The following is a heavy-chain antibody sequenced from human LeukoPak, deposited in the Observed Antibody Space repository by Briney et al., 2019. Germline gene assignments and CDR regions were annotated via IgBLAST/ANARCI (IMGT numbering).Heavy chain of an antibody. CDR3: ARSYDCGGDCFEAFDI. CDR2: IIPIFDTG. D-gene: IGHD2-21*02. CDR1: GGTFSNYP. J-gene: IGHJ3*02. V-gene: IGHV1-69*06. Sequence: ASVKVSCKASGGTFSNYPISWVRQAPGQGLEWIGGIIPIFDTGNYAQKFQGRVTITADKSTNTAYMELSSLRSEDTAVYYCARSYDCGGDCFEAFDIWGQGTMVTVSS.